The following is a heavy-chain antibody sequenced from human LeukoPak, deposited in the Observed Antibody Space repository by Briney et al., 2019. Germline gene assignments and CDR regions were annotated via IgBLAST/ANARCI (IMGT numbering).Heavy chain of an antibody. Sequence: GGSLRLSCAASGFTFSTYSMNWVRQAPGKGLEWVSCISSSSNYMYYADSVKGRFTISRDNAKNSLYLQMNSLRAEDTAVYYCARDLYGSGIVIDYWGQGTLVTVSS. V-gene: IGHV3-21*01. CDR1: GFTFSTYS. CDR2: ISSSSNYM. CDR3: ARDLYGSGIVIDY. J-gene: IGHJ4*02. D-gene: IGHD3-10*01.